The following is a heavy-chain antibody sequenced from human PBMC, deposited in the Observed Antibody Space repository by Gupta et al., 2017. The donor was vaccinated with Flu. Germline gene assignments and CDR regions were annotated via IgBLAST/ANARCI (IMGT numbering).Heavy chain of an antibody. CDR3: ARGHWDS. V-gene: IGHV3-48*03. CDR1: GFPFRSSE. CDR2: ISSSANT. Sequence: EVQLVESGGGLVQPGGSLRLSCDAYGFPFRSSEMSWFRQAPGKVLECVSFISSSANTYYADSVKGRVTIARDNAKNSLYLQMNSLRVDDTSIYYCARGHWDSWGQGTLVTVSS. J-gene: IGHJ4*02.